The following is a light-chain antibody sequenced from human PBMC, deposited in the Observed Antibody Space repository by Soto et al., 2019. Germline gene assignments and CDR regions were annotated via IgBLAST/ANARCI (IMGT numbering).Light chain of an antibody. CDR3: SSYTTSSTLI. CDR2: DVT. V-gene: IGLV2-14*03. J-gene: IGLJ2*01. Sequence: QSALTQPASVSRSPGQSITISCTGTNSDVGRYKLVSWYQQHPGKAPKLMIFDVTNRPSGVSNRFSGSKSGNTASLTISGLQAEDEADYYCSSYTTSSTLIFGGGTKLTVL. CDR1: NSDVGRYKL.